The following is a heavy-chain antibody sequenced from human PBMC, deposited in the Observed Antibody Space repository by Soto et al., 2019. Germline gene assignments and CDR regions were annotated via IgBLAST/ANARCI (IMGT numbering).Heavy chain of an antibody. CDR2: FDPEDGET. V-gene: IGHV1-24*01. J-gene: IGHJ5*02. CDR3: ATDFEYSSSTHWFDP. CDR1: GYTLTELS. D-gene: IGHD6-6*01. Sequence: ASVKVSCKVSGYTLTELSMHWLRQAPGKGLEWMGGFDPEDGETIYAQKFQGRVTMTEDTSTDTAYMELSSLRSEDTAVYYCATDFEYSSSTHWFDPWGQGTLVTVSS.